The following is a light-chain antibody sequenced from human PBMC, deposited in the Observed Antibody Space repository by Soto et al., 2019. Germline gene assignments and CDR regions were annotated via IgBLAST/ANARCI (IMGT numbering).Light chain of an antibody. CDR3: CSCARSYTYV. V-gene: IGLV2-11*01. Sequence: QSALTQPRSVSGSPGQSVTLSCTGTSSDVGGYNFVSWYHQHPGKAPTLMIYEVSKWPSGVPDRFSGSKAGNTPSLTISGHKAEEEADYHDCSCARSYTYVFGTGTKLTVL. CDR1: SSDVGGYNF. J-gene: IGLJ1*01. CDR2: EVS.